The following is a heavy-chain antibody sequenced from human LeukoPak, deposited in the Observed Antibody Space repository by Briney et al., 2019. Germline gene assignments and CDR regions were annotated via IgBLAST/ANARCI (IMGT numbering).Heavy chain of an antibody. Sequence: SETLFLTFAGHGGSFSGYFWSWIRQPPGNILGWIGWIYYSGTTMYSPSLESRVPISLNTTRNQFSLDLNFVTAADTAVYYCARHAGFGSGYYHDAFDIWGQGSMVIVSS. CDR1: GGSFSGYF. CDR3: ARHAGFGSGYYHDAFDI. J-gene: IGHJ3*02. D-gene: IGHD3-22*01. CDR2: IYYSGTT. V-gene: IGHV4-59*08.